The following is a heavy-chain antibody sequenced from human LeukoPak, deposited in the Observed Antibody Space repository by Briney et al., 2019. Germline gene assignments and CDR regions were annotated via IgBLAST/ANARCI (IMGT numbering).Heavy chain of an antibody. CDR3: ARILWFGELLGPFDY. CDR2: INPNSGGT. Sequence: ASVKVSCKASGYTFTGYYMHWVRQAPGQGLEWMGWINPNSGGTNYAQKSQGRVTMTRDTSISTAYMELSRLRSDDTAVYYCARILWFGELLGPFDYWGQGTLVTVSS. J-gene: IGHJ4*02. CDR1: GYTFTGYY. V-gene: IGHV1-2*02. D-gene: IGHD3-10*01.